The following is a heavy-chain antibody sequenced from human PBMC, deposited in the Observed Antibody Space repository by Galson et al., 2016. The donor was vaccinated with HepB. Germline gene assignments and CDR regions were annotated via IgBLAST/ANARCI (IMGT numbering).Heavy chain of an antibody. CDR2: IKTKSDGGTA. D-gene: IGHD3-10*01. Sequence: SLRLSCAASGFTLNNAWMNWVRQAPGKGLEWVGRIKTKSDGGTADYAAPVKGRVTISRDDSKNTLYLQMNSLKTEDTAVYYCTTDPGQVVDYYGSIHWGQGTLGTVSS. V-gene: IGHV3-15*01. CDR1: GFTLNNAW. J-gene: IGHJ4*02. CDR3: TTDPGQVVDYYGSIH.